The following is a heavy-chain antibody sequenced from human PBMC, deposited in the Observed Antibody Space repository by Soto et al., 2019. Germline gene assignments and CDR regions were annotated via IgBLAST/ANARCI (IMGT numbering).Heavy chain of an antibody. J-gene: IGHJ4*02. Sequence: SETLSLTCTVSGGSISSYYWSWIRQPPGKGLEWIGYIYCSGSTNYNPSLKSRVTISVDTSKNQFSLKLSSVTAADTAVYYCARTFYGGLFDYWGQGTLVTSPQ. V-gene: IGHV4-59*01. D-gene: IGHD4-17*01. CDR1: GGSISSYY. CDR2: IYCSGST. CDR3: ARTFYGGLFDY.